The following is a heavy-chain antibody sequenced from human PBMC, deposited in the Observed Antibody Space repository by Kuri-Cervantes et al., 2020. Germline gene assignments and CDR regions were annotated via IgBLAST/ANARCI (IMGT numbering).Heavy chain of an antibody. CDR1: GYTFTSYC. J-gene: IGHJ5*02. Sequence: ASVKVSCKASGYTFTSYCMHWVRQAPGQGLEWMGIINPSGGSTSYAQKFQGRVTMTKDTSTSTVYMELSSLRSEDTAVYYCARGVAAAGTRPRGFDPWGQGTLVTVSS. CDR3: ARGVAAAGTRPRGFDP. V-gene: IGHV1-46*01. CDR2: INPSGGST. D-gene: IGHD6-13*01.